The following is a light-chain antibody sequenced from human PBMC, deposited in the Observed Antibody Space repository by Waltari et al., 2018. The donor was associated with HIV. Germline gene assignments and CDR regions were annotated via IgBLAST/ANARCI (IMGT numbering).Light chain of an antibody. J-gene: IGLJ1*01. Sequence: QSVLTQPPSVSAAPGQKVTISCSGGSSNIGAYDVHWYQQLPGRAPKLLIYANNNRPSGVPDRFSGSKSGTAASLAIAGLQIEDEGDYFCQSYDNSLRVSYVFSAGTRVTVL. CDR2: ANN. CDR3: QSYDNSLRVSYV. CDR1: SSNIGAYD. V-gene: IGLV1-40*01.